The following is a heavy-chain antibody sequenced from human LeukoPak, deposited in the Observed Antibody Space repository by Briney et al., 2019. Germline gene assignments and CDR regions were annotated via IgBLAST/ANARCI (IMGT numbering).Heavy chain of an antibody. Sequence: KTSETLSLTCTVSGGSISNSNYYWSWIRQPRGKGLEWIGSIYYTGSIFYNPSLKSRVTISVDTSKNQFSLRLSSVPAADTAVYYCARRRVGAAVDYWGQGTLVTVSS. CDR2: IYYTGSI. D-gene: IGHD1-26*01. V-gene: IGHV4-39*01. CDR3: ARRRVGAAVDY. CDR1: GGSISNSNYY. J-gene: IGHJ4*02.